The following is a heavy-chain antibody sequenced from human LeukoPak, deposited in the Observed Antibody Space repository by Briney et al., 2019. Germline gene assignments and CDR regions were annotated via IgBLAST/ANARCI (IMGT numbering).Heavy chain of an antibody. D-gene: IGHD3-10*01. CDR1: GASISTYY. Sequence: SETLSLTCTVSGASISTYYWSWIRQPPGKGLEWIGYIYYSGSTNYNPSLKSRVTISVDTSKNQFSLKLSSVTAADTAVYYCAKGSDPFRWFGEFNVKLPRPIRHYYFDSWGQGTLVTVSS. J-gene: IGHJ4*02. V-gene: IGHV4-59*12. CDR3: AKGSDPFRWFGEFNVKLPRPIRHYYFDS. CDR2: IYYSGST.